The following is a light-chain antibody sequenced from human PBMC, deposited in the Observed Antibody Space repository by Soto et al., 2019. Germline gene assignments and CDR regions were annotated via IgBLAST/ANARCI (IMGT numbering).Light chain of an antibody. CDR3: QQYGTSPYT. CDR2: GAS. V-gene: IGKV3-20*01. Sequence: EIVLTQSPGTLSLSPGERATLSCRASQSLSSSYLAWYQQKPDQSPRLLIYGASSRATGIPDRFSGSRSGTDFTLTLSRLEPEDFAVYYCQQYGTSPYTFGQGTKLEIK. J-gene: IGKJ2*01. CDR1: QSLSSSY.